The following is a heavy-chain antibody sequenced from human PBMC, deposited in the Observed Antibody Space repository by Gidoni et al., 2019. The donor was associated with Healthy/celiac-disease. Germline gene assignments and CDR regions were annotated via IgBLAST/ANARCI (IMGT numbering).Heavy chain of an antibody. CDR1: GFTFITYS. J-gene: IGHJ4*02. CDR2: ISSGSNTI. V-gene: IGHV3-48*01. Sequence: EVQLVESGGGLVQPGGSLRLSCAASGFTFITYSMNWVRQAPGKGLEWVSYISSGSNTIYYADSVKGRFTISRDNAKNSLYLQMNSLRAEDTAVYYCARDSFLTVTPNFDYWGQGTLVTVSS. CDR3: ARDSFLTVTPNFDY. D-gene: IGHD4-17*01.